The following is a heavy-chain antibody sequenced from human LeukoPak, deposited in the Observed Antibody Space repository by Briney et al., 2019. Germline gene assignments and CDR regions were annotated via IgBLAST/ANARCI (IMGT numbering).Heavy chain of an antibody. V-gene: IGHV3-30*18. CDR1: GFTFSYYW. J-gene: IGHJ4*02. CDR3: AKGKTSSCYSALDY. Sequence: GGSLRLSCAASGFTFSYYWMGWVRQAPGKGLEWVAVISYDGSNKYYADSVKGRFTISRDNSKNTLYLQMNSLRAEDTAEYYCAKGKTSSCYSALDYWGQGTLVSVSS. D-gene: IGHD2-15*01. CDR2: ISYDGSNK.